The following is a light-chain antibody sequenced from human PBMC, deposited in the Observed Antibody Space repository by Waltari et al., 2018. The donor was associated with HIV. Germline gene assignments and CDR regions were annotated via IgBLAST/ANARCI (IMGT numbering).Light chain of an antibody. CDR3: CSYAGSSTFYV. CDR1: SSDVGSYNL. Sequence: QSALTQPASVSGSPGQSITISCTGTSSDVGSYNLASWYQQHPGKAPKRMICEVSKRPSEISKRFSGSNSGNAASLTISGLQAEDEADYYCCSYAGSSTFYVFGTGTKVTVL. CDR2: EVS. J-gene: IGLJ1*01. V-gene: IGLV2-23*02.